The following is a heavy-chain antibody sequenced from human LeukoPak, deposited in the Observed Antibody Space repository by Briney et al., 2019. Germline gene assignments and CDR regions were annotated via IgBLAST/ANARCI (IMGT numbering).Heavy chain of an antibody. CDR1: GFTFSSYW. J-gene: IGHJ6*03. V-gene: IGHV3-7*01. CDR3: ARDIAAAGTFYYYYMDV. D-gene: IGHD6-13*01. CDR2: IKQDGSEK. Sequence: PGGSLRLSCAASGFTFSSYWMSWARQAPGKGLEWVANIKQDGSEKYYVDSVKGRFTISRDNAKNSLYLQMNSLRAEDTAVYYCARDIAAAGTFYYYYMDVWGKGTTVTVSS.